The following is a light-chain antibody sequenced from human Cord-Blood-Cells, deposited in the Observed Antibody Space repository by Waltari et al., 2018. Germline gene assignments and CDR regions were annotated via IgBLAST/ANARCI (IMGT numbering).Light chain of an antibody. Sequence: QSALTQPASVSGSPGQSITISCTGTSSDVGSYNLVSWYQQHPGKAPKLMIYEGSKRPSGVSTLCSGSNSDNTASLTISGLQAEDEAVYYCCSYAGSSTWVFGGGTKLTVL. CDR2: EGS. CDR3: CSYAGSSTWV. CDR1: SSDVGSYNL. J-gene: IGLJ3*02. V-gene: IGLV2-23*01.